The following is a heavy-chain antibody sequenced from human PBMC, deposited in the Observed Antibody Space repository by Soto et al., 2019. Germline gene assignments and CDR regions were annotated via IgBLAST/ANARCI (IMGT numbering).Heavy chain of an antibody. CDR1: GGSFSGYY. CDR3: ARGLTGYSGYDSERFDP. V-gene: IGHV4-34*01. J-gene: IGHJ5*02. CDR2: INHSGST. D-gene: IGHD5-12*01. Sequence: SETLSLTCAVYGGSFSGYYWSWIRQPPGKGLEWIGEINHSGSTNYNPSLKSRVTISVDTSKNQFSLKLSSVTAADTAVYYCARGLTGYSGYDSERFDPWGQGTLVTVSS.